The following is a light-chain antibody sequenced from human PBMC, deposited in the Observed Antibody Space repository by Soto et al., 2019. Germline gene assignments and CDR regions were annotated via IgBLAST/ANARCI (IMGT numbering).Light chain of an antibody. CDR3: QQRSTWPIT. CDR1: QSVNSY. J-gene: IGKJ5*01. V-gene: IGKV3-11*01. Sequence: EIVLTQSPATLSLSPGERATLSCRASQSVNSYLAWYQQKPGQAPRLLIYDASNRATGIPARFSGSGSGTGFTLTISSLEPEDFAVYYCQQRSTWPITFGQGTKVEIK. CDR2: DAS.